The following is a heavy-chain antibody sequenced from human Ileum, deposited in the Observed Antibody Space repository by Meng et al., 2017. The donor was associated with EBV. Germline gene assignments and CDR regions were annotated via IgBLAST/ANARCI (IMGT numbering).Heavy chain of an antibody. J-gene: IGHJ4*02. CDR1: GGSISSSNW. CDR3: ARGYGSGRDYFDY. V-gene: IGHV4-4*02. CDR2: IYYSGST. D-gene: IGHD3-10*01. Sequence: QVRLQDAGPGLGKPSGTLALTCAVSGGSISSSNWWNWVRQPPGKGLEWIGEIYYSGSTIYNPSLKSRVTISVDKSKNLFSLKLSSVTAADTAVYYCARGYGSGRDYFDYWGQGTLVTVSS.